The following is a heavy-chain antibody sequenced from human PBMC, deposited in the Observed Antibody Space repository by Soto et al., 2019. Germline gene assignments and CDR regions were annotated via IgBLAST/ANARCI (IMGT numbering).Heavy chain of an antibody. CDR2: IYHSGST. J-gene: IGHJ4*02. V-gene: IGHV4-30-2*01. D-gene: IGHD4-17*01. Sequence: SETLSLSCAVSGGSISSGGYSWSWIRQPPGKGLEWIGYIYHSGSTYYNPSLKSRVTISVDRSKNQFSLKLSSVTAADTAVYYCASGLVTTLHYWGQGTLVTVSS. CDR3: ASGLVTTLHY. CDR1: GGSISSGGYS.